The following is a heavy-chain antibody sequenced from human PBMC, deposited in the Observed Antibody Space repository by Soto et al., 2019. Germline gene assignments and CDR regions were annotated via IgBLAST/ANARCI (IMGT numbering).Heavy chain of an antibody. CDR2: MNPNSGNT. V-gene: IGHV1-8*01. D-gene: IGHD2-15*01. CDR3: ARSGRNCSGGSCYSLDAFDI. Sequence: QVQLVQSGAEVKKPGASVKVSCTASGYTFTSYDINWVRQATGQGLEWMGWMNPNSGNTGYAQKFPGRVTMTRNTSISTAYMELSSLRSEDTAVYYCARSGRNCSGGSCYSLDAFDIWGQGTMVTVSS. CDR1: GYTFTSYD. J-gene: IGHJ3*02.